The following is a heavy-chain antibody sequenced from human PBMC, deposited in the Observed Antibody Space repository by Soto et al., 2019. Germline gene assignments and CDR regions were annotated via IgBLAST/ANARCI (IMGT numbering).Heavy chain of an antibody. D-gene: IGHD3-22*01. Sequence: GSGPTLVNPTQTLTLTCTFSGFSLSSSGMGVGWFRQAPGKAPEWLSLVYWNDDKRYSHSLKSKLTISKDTSTNQVVLTMTNMDSVDTGTYYCAHMYYYDGSGYYPTSDYWGQGTLVTVSS. J-gene: IGHJ4*02. V-gene: IGHV2-5*01. CDR2: VYWNDDK. CDR3: AHMYYYDGSGYYPTSDY. CDR1: GFSLSSSGMG.